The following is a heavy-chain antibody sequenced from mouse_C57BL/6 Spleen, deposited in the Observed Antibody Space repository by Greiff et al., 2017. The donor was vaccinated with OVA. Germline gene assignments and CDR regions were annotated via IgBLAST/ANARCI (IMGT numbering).Heavy chain of an antibody. CDR3: ARRATVVANGAMDY. J-gene: IGHJ4*01. V-gene: IGHV5-17*01. Sequence: EVQRVESGGGLVKPGGSLKLSCAASGFTFSDYGMHWVRQAPEKGLEWVAYISSGSSTIYYADTVKGRFTISRDNAKNTLFLQMTSLRSEDTAMYYCARRATVVANGAMDYWGQGTSVTVSS. D-gene: IGHD1-1*01. CDR1: GFTFSDYG. CDR2: ISSGSSTI.